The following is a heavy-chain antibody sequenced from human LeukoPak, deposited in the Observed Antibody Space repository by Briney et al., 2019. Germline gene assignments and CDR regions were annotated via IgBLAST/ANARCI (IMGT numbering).Heavy chain of an antibody. CDR1: GDSINTSNYF. J-gene: IGHJ4*02. CDR3: ARHRSGSYIRYFDF. CDR2: IYYIGAS. D-gene: IGHD1-26*01. Sequence: WETLSLTCTVPGDSINTSNYFRGWIRQSTGKGLEWIGNIYYIGASDYNPSLKSRVTISIDTSKNQFSLNLRSVTAADTAFYYCARHRSGSYIRYFDFWGQGALVTVSS. V-gene: IGHV4-39*01.